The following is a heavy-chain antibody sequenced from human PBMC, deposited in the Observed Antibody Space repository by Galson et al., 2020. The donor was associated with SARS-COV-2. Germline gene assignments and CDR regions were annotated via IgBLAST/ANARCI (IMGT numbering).Heavy chain of an antibody. Sequence: ETSETLSLTCAVSGASFNSSSFYWGRIRQPPGKGLEWIANIFYSGNTYYNPSLKSRVTISVDTSKNQITLRLSSVTAADTAIYYCATYSSDFLLDYWGQGTLVTLSS. CDR1: GASFNSSSFY. V-gene: IGHV4-39*01. CDR3: ATYSSDFLLDY. J-gene: IGHJ4*02. D-gene: IGHD6-25*01. CDR2: IFYSGNT.